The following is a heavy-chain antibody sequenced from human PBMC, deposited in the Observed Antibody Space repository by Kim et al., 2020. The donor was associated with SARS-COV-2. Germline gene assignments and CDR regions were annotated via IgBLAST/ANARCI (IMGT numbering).Heavy chain of an antibody. V-gene: IGHV4-59*09. J-gene: IGHJ5*02. Sequence: SRVTISVDTSKNQFALKLSSVTAADTAVYYCARGQDYSIAAAGYSLGFDPWGQGTLVTVSS. D-gene: IGHD6-13*01. CDR3: ARGQDYSIAAAGYSLGFDP.